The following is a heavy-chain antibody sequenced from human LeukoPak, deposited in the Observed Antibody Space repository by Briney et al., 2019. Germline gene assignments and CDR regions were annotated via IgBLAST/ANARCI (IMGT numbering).Heavy chain of an antibody. D-gene: IGHD3-22*01. Sequence: ASVKVSCKASGYTFTSYGISWVRQAPGQGLEWMGWISAYNGNTKCAQKLQGRVTMTTDTSTSTACMELRSLRSDDTAVYYCARDLLYYDSSGKPPGDYWGQGTLVTVSS. CDR2: ISAYNGNT. J-gene: IGHJ4*02. V-gene: IGHV1-18*01. CDR3: ARDLLYYDSSGKPPGDY. CDR1: GYTFTSYG.